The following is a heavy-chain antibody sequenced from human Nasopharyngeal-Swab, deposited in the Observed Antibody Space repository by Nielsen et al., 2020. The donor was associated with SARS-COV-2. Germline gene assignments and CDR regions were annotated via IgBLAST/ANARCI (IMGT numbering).Heavy chain of an antibody. D-gene: IGHD2-15*01. CDR2: IHYSGKT. CDR1: GGSISGNDHY. J-gene: IGHJ4*02. CDR3: ATVVHYYFDY. Sequence: SETLSLTCTVSGGSISGNDHYWGWIRQPPGKGLEWIGSIHYSGKTYYNPALKSRVTMSVDTPKNQFSLNLNSVTAADTAVYYCATVVHYYFDYWGQRSLVIVSS. V-gene: IGHV4-39*01.